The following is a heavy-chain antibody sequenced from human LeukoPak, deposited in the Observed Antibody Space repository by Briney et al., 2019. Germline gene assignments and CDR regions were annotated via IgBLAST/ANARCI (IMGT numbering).Heavy chain of an antibody. CDR3: ARGLDYYDSTKFDY. Sequence: SETLSLTCTVSGGSISSGGYYWSWIRQHPGKGLEWIGYIYYSGSTYYNPSLKSRVTISVDTSKNQFSLKLSSVTAADTAVYYCARGLDYYDSTKFDYRGQGTLVTVSS. V-gene: IGHV4-31*03. J-gene: IGHJ4*02. D-gene: IGHD3-22*01. CDR1: GGSISSGGYY. CDR2: IYYSGST.